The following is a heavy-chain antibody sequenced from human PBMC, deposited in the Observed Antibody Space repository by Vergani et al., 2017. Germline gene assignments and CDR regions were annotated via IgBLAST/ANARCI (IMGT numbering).Heavy chain of an antibody. CDR2: INPNSGGT. J-gene: IGHJ2*01. CDR1: GYTFTGYY. D-gene: IGHD1-7*01. CDR3: ARGEYNWNYAGYFDL. Sequence: QVQLVQSGAEVKKPGASVKVSCKASGYTFTGYYMHWVRQAPGQGLEWMGWINPNSGGTNYAQKFQGRVTMTRDTSISTAYMELSRLRSDDTAVYYCARGEYNWNYAGYFDLWGRGTLVTVSS. V-gene: IGHV1-2*02.